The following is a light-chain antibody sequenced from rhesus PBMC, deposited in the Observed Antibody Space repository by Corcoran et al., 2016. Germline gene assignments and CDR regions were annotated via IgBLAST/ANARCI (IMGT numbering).Light chain of an antibody. Sequence: DIQMTQSPSSLSASVGDTVTITFRASQGLRSYLNWFQQKPGKAPKLLIYDASCLESGVPSRFSGSGSGTDFTLTIRSLQPEDFSAYDCLQHNSYPLTFGGGTKVEIK. V-gene: IGKV1-28*03. CDR3: LQHNSYPLT. CDR2: DAS. J-gene: IGKJ4*01. CDR1: QGLRSY.